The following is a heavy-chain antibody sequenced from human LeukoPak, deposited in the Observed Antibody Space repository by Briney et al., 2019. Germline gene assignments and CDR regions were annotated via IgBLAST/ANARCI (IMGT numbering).Heavy chain of an antibody. Sequence: EASVKVSCKVSGYTPTELSMHWVRQAPGKGLEWMGGFDPEDGETIYAQKFQGRVTMTEDTSTDTAYMELSSLRSEDTAVYYCAITLSGATVTTLSAYYYYGMGVWGQGTTVTVSS. J-gene: IGHJ6*02. D-gene: IGHD4-17*01. CDR3: AITLSGATVTTLSAYYYYGMGV. CDR1: GYTPTELS. V-gene: IGHV1-24*01. CDR2: FDPEDGET.